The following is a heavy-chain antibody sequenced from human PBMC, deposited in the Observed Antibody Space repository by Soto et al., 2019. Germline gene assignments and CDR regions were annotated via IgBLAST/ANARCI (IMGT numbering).Heavy chain of an antibody. Sequence: SVKVSCKASGGTFSSYAISWVRQAPGQGLEWMGGIIPIFGTANYAQKFQGRVTITADESTSTAYMELSSLRSEDTAVYYCARDREAGDFWSGYYFHYYGMDVWGQGTTVTVSS. D-gene: IGHD3-3*01. CDR1: GGTFSSYA. CDR3: ARDREAGDFWSGYYFHYYGMDV. CDR2: IIPIFGTA. V-gene: IGHV1-69*13. J-gene: IGHJ6*02.